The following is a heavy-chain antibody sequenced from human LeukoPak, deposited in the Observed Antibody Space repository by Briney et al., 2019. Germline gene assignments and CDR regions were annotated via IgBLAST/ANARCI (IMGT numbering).Heavy chain of an antibody. D-gene: IGHD3-22*01. CDR2: INHSGST. V-gene: IGHV4-34*01. Sequence: SETPSLTCAVYGGSFSGYYWSWIRQPPGKGLGWMGEINHSGSTNYNPSLKSRVTISVDTSKNQFSLKLSSVTAADTAVYYCARGKRGKGLKTYYYDSSGYWPIDYWGQGTLVTVSS. CDR3: ARGKRGKGLKTYYYDSSGYWPIDY. J-gene: IGHJ4*02. CDR1: GGSFSGYY.